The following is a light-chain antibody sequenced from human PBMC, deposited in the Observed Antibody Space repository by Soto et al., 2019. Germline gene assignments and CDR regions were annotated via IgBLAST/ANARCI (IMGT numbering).Light chain of an antibody. V-gene: IGLV2-14*03. Sequence: QSVLTQPASVSGSPGQSITISCTGTSSVVGGYNFVSWYQYHPGKAPKLLIYDVSNRPSGASTRFSGSKSGNTASLTISGLQAEDEADYYCSSYTSSSTKVFGTGTKVTVL. CDR1: SSVVGGYNF. J-gene: IGLJ1*01. CDR2: DVS. CDR3: SSYTSSSTKV.